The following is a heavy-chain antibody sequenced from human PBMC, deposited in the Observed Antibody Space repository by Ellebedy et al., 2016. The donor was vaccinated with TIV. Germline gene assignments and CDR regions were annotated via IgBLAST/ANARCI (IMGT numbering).Heavy chain of an antibody. CDR3: ARHYGGNSEALDY. Sequence: SETLSLTCTVSGGSISSSSYYWGWIRQPPGKGLEWIGSIYYSGSTYYNPSLKSRVTISVDTSKNQFSLKLSSVTAADTAVYYCARHYGGNSEALDYWGQGTLVTVSS. V-gene: IGHV4-39*01. CDR2: IYYSGST. D-gene: IGHD4-23*01. J-gene: IGHJ4*02. CDR1: GGSISSSSYY.